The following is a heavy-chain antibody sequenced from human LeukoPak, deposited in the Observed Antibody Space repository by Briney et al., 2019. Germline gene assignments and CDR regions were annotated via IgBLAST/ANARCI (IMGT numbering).Heavy chain of an antibody. D-gene: IGHD4-17*01. CDR2: ISSSSSYI. CDR1: GCTFSSYS. J-gene: IGHJ4*02. V-gene: IGHV3-21*01. CDR3: AREQDYGVPAY. Sequence: GGSLRLSCAASGCTFSSYSMNWVRQARGKGLEWVSSISSSSSYIYYADSVKGRFTISRDNAKNSLYLQMNSLRAEDTAVYYCAREQDYGVPAYWGQGTLFTVSS.